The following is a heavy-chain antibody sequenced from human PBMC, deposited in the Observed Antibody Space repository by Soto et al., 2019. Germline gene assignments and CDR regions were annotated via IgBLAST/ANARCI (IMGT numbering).Heavy chain of an antibody. CDR2: IKSKSDGGTT. V-gene: IGHV3-15*07. J-gene: IGHJ4*02. Sequence: GGSLRLSCATSGFTFNTAWMTWVRQAPGKGLEWVGRIKSKSDGGTTDYAAPVRGRFTISRDDSKNTLYLQMSSLKTDDTALYYCTTDKAYCPDWGQGTLVTVSS. D-gene: IGHD2-21*01. CDR3: TTDKAYCPD. CDR1: GFTFNTAW.